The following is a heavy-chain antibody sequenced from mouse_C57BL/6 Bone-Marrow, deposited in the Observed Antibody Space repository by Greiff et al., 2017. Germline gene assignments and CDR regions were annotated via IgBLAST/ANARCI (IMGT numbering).Heavy chain of an antibody. CDR1: GYTFTTYP. CDR3: ARSSTFLYYFDY. D-gene: IGHD5-1*01. J-gene: IGHJ2*01. V-gene: IGHV1-47*01. CDR2: FHPYNDDT. Sequence: VQLQQSGAELVKPGASVKMSCKASGYTFTTYPIEWMKQNHGKSLEWIGNFHPYNDDTKYNEKFKGKATLTVDKSSNTVYLELSRLTSDDSDVYYCARSSTFLYYFDYWGKGTTLTVSS.